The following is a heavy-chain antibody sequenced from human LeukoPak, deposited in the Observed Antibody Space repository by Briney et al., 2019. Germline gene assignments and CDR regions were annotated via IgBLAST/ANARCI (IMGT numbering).Heavy chain of an antibody. D-gene: IGHD2-2*01. CDR3: ARAPSLYCSSTSCYDYYYYYMDV. V-gene: IGHV3-48*04. CDR1: GFTFSSYS. J-gene: IGHJ6*03. CDR2: ISSSSSTI. Sequence: GGSLRLSCAASGFTFSSYSMNWVRQAPGKGLEWVSYISSSSSTIYYADSVKGRFTISRDNAKNSLYLQMNSLRAEDTAVYYCARAPSLYCSSTSCYDYYYYYMDVWGKGTTVTVSS.